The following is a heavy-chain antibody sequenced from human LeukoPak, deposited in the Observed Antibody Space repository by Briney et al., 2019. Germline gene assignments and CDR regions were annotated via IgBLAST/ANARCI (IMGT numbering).Heavy chain of an antibody. J-gene: IGHJ6*04. D-gene: IGHD3-10*01. V-gene: IGHV3-49*04. CDR1: GFTFSDYY. CDR2: IRSRTYGVTT. Sequence: PGGSLRLSXAASGFTFSDYYMSWVRQAPGKGLEWVGFIRSRTYGVTTEYAASVTGRFTISRDDSKSIAYLQMNSLKTEDTAVYYCTRADYYGSGSPISLDVWGKGTTVTVSS. CDR3: TRADYYGSGSPISLDV.